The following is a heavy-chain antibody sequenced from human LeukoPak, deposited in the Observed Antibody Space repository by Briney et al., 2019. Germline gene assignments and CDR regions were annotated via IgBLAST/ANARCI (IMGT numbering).Heavy chain of an antibody. CDR2: INHSGST. V-gene: IGHV4-34*01. CDR3: ARGKDTPWEPPAY. Sequence: PSETLSLTCAVYGGSFSGYYWSWIRQPPGKGLEWIGEINHSGSTNYNPSLKSRVTISVDTSKNQFSLKLSSVTAADTAVYYCARGKDTPWEPPAYWGQGTPVTVSS. CDR1: GGSFSGYY. J-gene: IGHJ4*02. D-gene: IGHD1-26*01.